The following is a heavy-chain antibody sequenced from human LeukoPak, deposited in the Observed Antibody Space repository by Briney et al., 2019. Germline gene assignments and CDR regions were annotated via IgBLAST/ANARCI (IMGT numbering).Heavy chain of an antibody. CDR1: GASISSSSYY. D-gene: IGHD3-16*01. CDR3: VRVWGSGCYEWYFDS. V-gene: IGHV4-39*07. Sequence: SSETLSLTCTVSGASISSSSYYWGWIRQPPGKGLEWIGSLSYSGQPYFNPSVKGRVTTSVDKSQNQFSLNLSSVTAADTAVYYCVRVWGSGCYEWYFDSWGQGTLVIVSS. CDR2: LSYSGQP. J-gene: IGHJ4*02.